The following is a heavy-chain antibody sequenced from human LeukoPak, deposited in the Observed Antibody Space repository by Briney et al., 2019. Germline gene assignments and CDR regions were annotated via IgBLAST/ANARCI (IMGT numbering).Heavy chain of an antibody. CDR2: INHSGST. J-gene: IGHJ4*02. CDR3: ARVGRWLRLLGPVTHFDY. Sequence: SETLSLTCAVYGGSFSGYYGSWIRQPPGKGLEWIGEINHSGSTNYNPSLKSRVTISVGTSKNQFSLKLSSVPAADTAVYYCARVGRWLRLLGPVTHFDYWGQGTLVTVSS. D-gene: IGHD5-12*01. CDR1: GGSFSGYY. V-gene: IGHV4-34*01.